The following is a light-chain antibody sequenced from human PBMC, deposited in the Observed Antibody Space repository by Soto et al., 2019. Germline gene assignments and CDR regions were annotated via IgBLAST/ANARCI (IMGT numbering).Light chain of an antibody. J-gene: IGKJ2*01. Sequence: EIVLTQSPATLSLSPGERAPLSCRASQSVSSYLAWYQQKPDQAPRLLIYDASNRATGIPARFSGSGSGTDFTLTISSLEPEDFAVYYCQQRSNWPRTFGQGTKLEIK. V-gene: IGKV3-11*01. CDR2: DAS. CDR3: QQRSNWPRT. CDR1: QSVSSY.